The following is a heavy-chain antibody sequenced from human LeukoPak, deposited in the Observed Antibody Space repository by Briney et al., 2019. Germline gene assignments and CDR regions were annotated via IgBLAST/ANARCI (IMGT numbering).Heavy chain of an antibody. CDR1: GGSMNSGDYY. Sequence: SQTLSLTCTVPGGSMNSGDYYWSWIRQPPGKGLEWIGSMYHSGSFHYNPSLKSRVTMSVDTSKNQFSLKLSSVTAADTAVYYCAREDSYYMDVWGKGATVTVSS. CDR2: MYHSGSF. J-gene: IGHJ6*03. CDR3: AREDSYYMDV. V-gene: IGHV4-30-4*01.